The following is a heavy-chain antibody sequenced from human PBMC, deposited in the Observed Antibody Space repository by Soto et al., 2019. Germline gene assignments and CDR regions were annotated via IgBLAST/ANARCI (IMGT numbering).Heavy chain of an antibody. CDR2: IYPGDSDS. D-gene: IGHD3-22*01. Sequence: PGESLKISFMGSGYSFTSYLIGLVRQMPGKGLEGIWIIYPGDSDSRYSPCIQGPVTISADKSISTAYLQWSSLEASDIDMYYCARRGDSSGYIDYWGQGILVTVSS. V-gene: IGHV5-51*01. CDR1: GYSFTSYL. J-gene: IGHJ4*02. CDR3: ARRGDSSGYIDY.